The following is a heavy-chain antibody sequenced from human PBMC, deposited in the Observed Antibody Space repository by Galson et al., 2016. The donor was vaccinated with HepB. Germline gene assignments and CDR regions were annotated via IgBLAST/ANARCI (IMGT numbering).Heavy chain of an antibody. Sequence: ETLSLTCAVSGGSVSSPNWWTWVRQPPGKGLEWIGEVYHSGSTNYNSSLKSRVTMSVDSSKNQFSLRLTSVTVADTAIYYCAKYEVGEDQTNSNFDSWGQGILVTVSS. V-gene: IGHV4-4*02. D-gene: IGHD2-21*01. CDR3: AKYEVGEDQTNSNFDS. J-gene: IGHJ4*02. CDR2: VYHSGST. CDR1: GGSVSSPNW.